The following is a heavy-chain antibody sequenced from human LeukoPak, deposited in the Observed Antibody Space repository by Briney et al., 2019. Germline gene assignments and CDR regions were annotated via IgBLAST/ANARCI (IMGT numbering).Heavy chain of an antibody. D-gene: IGHD2-15*01. CDR1: GYTFNTYG. V-gene: IGHV1-18*01. CDR2: ISVYNGKR. J-gene: IGHJ5*02. Sequence: GASVKVSCKASGYTFNTYGITWVGQAPGQGREWMGWISVYNGKRKYAQKVQDRVTMTTDTSTTTAYMELRSLTSDDTAVYYCARAGAVVDNWFDPWGQGTLVTVSS. CDR3: ARAGAVVDNWFDP.